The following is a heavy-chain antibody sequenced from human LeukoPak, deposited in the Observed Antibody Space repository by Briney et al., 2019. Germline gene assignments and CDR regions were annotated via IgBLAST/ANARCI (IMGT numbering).Heavy chain of an antibody. CDR1: GFPFRSYN. D-gene: IGHD3-3*01. Sequence: PGGALRLSCAASGFPFRSYNMNGVRPAPGKGREGVSSISRSSSYIYYADSVKGRFTISRDNAKNSLYLQMNSLRAEDTAVYYCGTGYYDFWFFNYWGQGTLVTVSS. CDR3: GTGYYDFWFFNY. J-gene: IGHJ4*02. V-gene: IGHV3-21*01. CDR2: ISRSSSYI.